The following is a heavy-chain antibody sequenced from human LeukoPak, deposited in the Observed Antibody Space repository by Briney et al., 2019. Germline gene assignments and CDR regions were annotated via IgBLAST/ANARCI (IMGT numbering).Heavy chain of an antibody. Sequence: ASVKVSCKASGYTFTSYGISWVRQAPGQGLEWMGWISAYNGNTNYAQKLQGRVTMTTDTSTSTAYIELRSLRSDDTAVYYCARTSPTYYYDSSGYYPLDYWGQGTLVTVSS. CDR3: ARTSPTYYYDSSGYYPLDY. CDR1: GYTFTSYG. CDR2: ISAYNGNT. D-gene: IGHD3-22*01. V-gene: IGHV1-18*01. J-gene: IGHJ4*02.